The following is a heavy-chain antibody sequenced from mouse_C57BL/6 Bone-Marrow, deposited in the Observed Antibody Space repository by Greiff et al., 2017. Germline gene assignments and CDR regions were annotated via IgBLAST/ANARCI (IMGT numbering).Heavy chain of an antibody. J-gene: IGHJ3*01. Sequence: EVQLQQSGPELVKPGASVKISCKASGYSFTDYNMNWVKQSNGKSLEWIGVINPNYGTTSYNQQFKGKATLTVDQSSSTAYMQLNSLTSEDSAVYYCAPHYYGSSYGFAYWGQGTLVTVSA. CDR1: GYSFTDYN. CDR2: INPNYGTT. D-gene: IGHD1-1*01. CDR3: APHYYGSSYGFAY. V-gene: IGHV1-39*01.